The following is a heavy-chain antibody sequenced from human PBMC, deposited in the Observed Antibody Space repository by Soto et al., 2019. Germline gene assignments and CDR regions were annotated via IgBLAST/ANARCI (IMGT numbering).Heavy chain of an antibody. V-gene: IGHV4-31*03. D-gene: IGHD6-13*01. CDR2: IYNGGST. CDR1: GDSISRGGYY. J-gene: IGHJ5*02. Sequence: SETLSLTCTVSGDSISRGGYYWSWIRQHPGKGLEWIGYIYNGGSTFYNPSLKSRVSLSIDTSKNQFSLKMSSVTAADTAVYYCATGIAAAGTGWFDPWGQGTLVTVSS. CDR3: ATGIAAAGTGWFDP.